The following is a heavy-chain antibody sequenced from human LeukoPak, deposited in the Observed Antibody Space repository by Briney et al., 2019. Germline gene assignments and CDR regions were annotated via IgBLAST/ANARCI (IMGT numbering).Heavy chain of an antibody. CDR1: GYTFTGYY. D-gene: IGHD6-19*01. CDR2: INPNSGGT. V-gene: IGHV1-2*02. J-gene: IGHJ4*02. Sequence: ASVKVSCKASGYTFTGYYIHWVRQAPGQGLEWMGWINPNSGGTNYAQKFQGRITMTTDTSTSTGYMELRSLRSDDTAVYYCARDLKMGYSSGRYSWGTGSSNDYWGQGTLVTVSS. CDR3: ARDLKMGYSSGRYSWGTGSSNDY.